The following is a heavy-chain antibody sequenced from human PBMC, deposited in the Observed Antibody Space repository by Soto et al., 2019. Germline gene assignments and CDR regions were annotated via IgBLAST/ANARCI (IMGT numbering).Heavy chain of an antibody. CDR3: ARGEGSSPGGY. Sequence: QVQLVQSGAEEKKPGASVKVSCKASGYAFTSYAMHWVRQAPGQRLEWMGWINAGNGNTKYSQKFQGRVTITRDTSASTAYMELSSLRSEDTAVYYCARGEGSSPGGYWGQGTLVTVSS. V-gene: IGHV1-3*05. CDR2: INAGNGNT. D-gene: IGHD6-6*01. J-gene: IGHJ4*02. CDR1: GYAFTSYA.